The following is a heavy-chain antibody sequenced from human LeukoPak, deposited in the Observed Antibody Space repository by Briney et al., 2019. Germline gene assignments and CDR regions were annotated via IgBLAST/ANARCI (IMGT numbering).Heavy chain of an antibody. CDR1: GYTFTGYY. CDR3: ARVAVRSSSWYDSGPYFDY. Sequence: ASVKVSCKASGYTFTGYYMHWVRQAPGQGLEWMGWINPNSGGTNYAQKFQGRVTMTRDTSISTAYMELSRLRSDDTAVYYCARVAVRSSSWYDSGPYFDYWGQGTPVTVSS. V-gene: IGHV1-2*02. D-gene: IGHD6-13*01. CDR2: INPNSGGT. J-gene: IGHJ4*02.